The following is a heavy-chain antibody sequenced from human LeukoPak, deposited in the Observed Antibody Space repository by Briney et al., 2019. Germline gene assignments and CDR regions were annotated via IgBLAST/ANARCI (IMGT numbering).Heavy chain of an antibody. J-gene: IGHJ4*02. CDR2: IYYSGST. D-gene: IGHD1-26*01. Sequence: PSETLSLTCTVSGGSISSYYWSWIRQPPGKGLEWIGYIYYSGSTNYNPSLKSRVTISVDTSKNQFSLKLRSVTAADTAVYYCARTYVVGAYTRFDYWGQGTLVTVSS. V-gene: IGHV4-59*01. CDR3: ARTYVVGAYTRFDY. CDR1: GGSISSYY.